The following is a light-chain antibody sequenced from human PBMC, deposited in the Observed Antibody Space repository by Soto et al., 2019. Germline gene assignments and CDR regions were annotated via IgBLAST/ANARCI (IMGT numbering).Light chain of an antibody. CDR3: QVWDSSTAEVI. J-gene: IGLJ2*01. CDR2: RDS. Sequence: SYELTQPLSMSVALGQTARITCGGNNIGSKNVHWYQQKPGQAPVLDIYRDSNRPSGIPERFSGSNSGNTATLTISRAQAGDEADYYCQVWDSSTAEVIFGGGTKLTVL. CDR1: NIGSKN. V-gene: IGLV3-9*01.